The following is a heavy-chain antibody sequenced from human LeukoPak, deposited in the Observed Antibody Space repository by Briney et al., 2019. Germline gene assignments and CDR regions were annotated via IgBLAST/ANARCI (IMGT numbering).Heavy chain of an antibody. CDR1: GFTFSSYA. CDR2: IRSKAYGGTT. Sequence: GGSLRLSCAASGFTFSSYAMSWFRQAPGKGLEWVGFIRSKAYGGTTEYAASVKGRFTISRDDSKSIAYLQMNSLKTEDTAVYYCTRDHKGFTPTYFDYWGQGTLVTVSS. V-gene: IGHV3-49*03. CDR3: TRDHKGFTPTYFDY. D-gene: IGHD3-10*01. J-gene: IGHJ4*02.